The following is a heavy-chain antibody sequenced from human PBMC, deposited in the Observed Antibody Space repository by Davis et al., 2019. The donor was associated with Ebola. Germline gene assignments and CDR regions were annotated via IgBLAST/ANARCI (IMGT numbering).Heavy chain of an antibody. CDR2: INPNSGGT. CDR3: ARARIAARHNWFDP. V-gene: IGHV1-2*04. J-gene: IGHJ5*02. CDR1: GYTFTGYY. D-gene: IGHD6-6*01. Sequence: ASVKVSCKASGYTFTGYYMHWVRQAPGQGLEWMGWINPNSGGTNYAQKFQGWVTMTRDTSISTAYMELSRLRSDDTAVYYCARARIAARHNWFDPWGQGTLVTVSS.